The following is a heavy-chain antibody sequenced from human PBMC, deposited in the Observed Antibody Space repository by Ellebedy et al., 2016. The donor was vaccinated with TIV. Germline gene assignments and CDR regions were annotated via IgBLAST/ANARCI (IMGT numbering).Heavy chain of an antibody. CDR1: GSSISTYY. CDR3: ARHIRITMVRGVITNWFDP. Sequence: MPSETLSLTCTVSGSSISTYYWSWIRQPPGKGLEWIGYIYYSGSTNYNPSLKSRCTISLYTSKNQFSLKLSSVTAADTAVYYCARHIRITMVRGVITNWFDPWGQGTLVSVSS. V-gene: IGHV4-59*08. D-gene: IGHD3-10*01. CDR2: IYYSGST. J-gene: IGHJ5*02.